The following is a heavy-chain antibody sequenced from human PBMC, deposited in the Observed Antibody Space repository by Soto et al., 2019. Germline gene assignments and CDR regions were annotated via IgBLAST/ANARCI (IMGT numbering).Heavy chain of an antibody. Sequence: EVQLLESGGGLVQPGGSLRLSCAASGFTFSSYAMSWVRQAPGKGLEWVSAISGSGGSTYYADSVKGRYTISRDNSKNTLYLEMNSLRAEDTAVYYCEKGSPGSSGYYLLRYYYGMDVWGQGTTVTVSS. D-gene: IGHD3-22*01. J-gene: IGHJ6*02. CDR2: ISGSGGST. V-gene: IGHV3-23*01. CDR1: GFTFSSYA. CDR3: EKGSPGSSGYYLLRYYYGMDV.